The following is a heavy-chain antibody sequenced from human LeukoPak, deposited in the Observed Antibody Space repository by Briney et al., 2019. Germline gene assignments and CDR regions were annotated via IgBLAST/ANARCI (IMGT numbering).Heavy chain of an antibody. D-gene: IGHD3-3*01. V-gene: IGHV2-5*01. CDR1: GVSLSPSGRG. J-gene: IGHJ4*02. CDR3: GHGQYYDFWSGQYYFDY. Sequence: SGPTLVKPSQTHTHPCSFPGVSLSPSGRGMGWIRQPPGKSLERLAPIFGNDDKCYSPSLKSRLIISKDTSKNQVVLTLTNMEPVDTATYCCGHGQYYDFWSGQYYFDYWGEGALVTVSS. CDR2: IFGNDDK.